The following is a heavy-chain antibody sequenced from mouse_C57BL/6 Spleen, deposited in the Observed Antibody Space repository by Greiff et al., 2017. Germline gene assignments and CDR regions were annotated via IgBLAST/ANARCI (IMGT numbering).Heavy chain of an antibody. CDR1: GYSFTDYN. CDR3: ARGNSGYAPPDFDY. D-gene: IGHD3-2*02. Sequence: VQLQQSGPELVKPGASVKISCKASGYSFTDYNLNWVKQSHGKSLEWIGVINPNYGTTSYHQKFKGKATLPVDQSSSTAYMQLKSLTSVDSAVYYCARGNSGYAPPDFDYWGQGTTLTVSS. CDR2: INPNYGTT. V-gene: IGHV1-39*01. J-gene: IGHJ2*01.